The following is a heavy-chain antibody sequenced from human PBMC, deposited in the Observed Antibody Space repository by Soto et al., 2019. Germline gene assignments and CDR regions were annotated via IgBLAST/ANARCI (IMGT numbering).Heavy chain of an antibody. CDR3: ARDGMDV. V-gene: IGHV1-3*01. CDR2: ISAGNGNT. Sequence: ASVKVSCKASGYTFTSYAMHWVRQAPGQRLEWMGWISAGNGNTKYSQKFQGRVTITRDTSASTAYMELSSLRSEDTAVYYCARDGMDVWGQGTTVTVSS. J-gene: IGHJ6*02. CDR1: GYTFTSYA.